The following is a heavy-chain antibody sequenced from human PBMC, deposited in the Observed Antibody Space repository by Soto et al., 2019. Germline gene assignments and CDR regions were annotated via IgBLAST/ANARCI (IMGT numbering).Heavy chain of an antibody. CDR1: GGSFSGYY. V-gene: IGHV4-34*01. CDR3: ARGGDGYWPFDY. CDR2: INHSGST. J-gene: IGHJ4*02. D-gene: IGHD5-18*01. Sequence: QVQLQQWGAGLLKPSETLSLTCAVYGGSFSGYYWSWIRQPPGKGLEWIGEINHSGSTNYNPSLKSRVTISVDTSKNQFSLKLSSVTAADTAVYYCARGGDGYWPFDYWGQGTLVTVSS.